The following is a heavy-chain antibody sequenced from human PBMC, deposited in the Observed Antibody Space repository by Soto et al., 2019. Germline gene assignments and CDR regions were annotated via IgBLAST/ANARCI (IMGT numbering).Heavy chain of an antibody. CDR3: AKALYGSGSFDGRNDAFDT. Sequence: EVQLLESGGGLVQPGGSLRLSCAASGFTFSSYAMSWVRQAPGKGLEWVSAISGSGGSTYYADSVKGRFTISRDNSKNTLYLQMNSLRAEDTAVYYCAKALYGSGSFDGRNDAFDTWGQGTMVTVSS. CDR2: ISGSGGST. D-gene: IGHD3-10*01. CDR1: GFTFSSYA. V-gene: IGHV3-23*01. J-gene: IGHJ3*02.